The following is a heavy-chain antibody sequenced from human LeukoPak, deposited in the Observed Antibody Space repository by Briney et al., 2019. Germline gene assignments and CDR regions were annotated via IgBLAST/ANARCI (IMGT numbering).Heavy chain of an antibody. D-gene: IGHD5-12*01. CDR3: ARDPGNSGYGMDV. CDR2: ITWSNNI. CDR1: GFSVSSFS. Sequence: PGGSLRLSCAASGFSVSSFSMNWVRQAPEKGLEWVSHITWSNNIYYADSVKGRSTISRDSAKSSLFLQMNSLRDEDTAVYYCARDPGNSGYGMDVWGQGTTVLVSS. V-gene: IGHV3-48*02. J-gene: IGHJ6*02.